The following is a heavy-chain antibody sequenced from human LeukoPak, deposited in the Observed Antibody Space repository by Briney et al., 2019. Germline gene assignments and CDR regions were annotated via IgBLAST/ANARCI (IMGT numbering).Heavy chain of an antibody. CDR1: GGSISSGGYS. V-gene: IGHV4-30-2*01. CDR2: IYHSGST. D-gene: IGHD3-22*01. CDR3: ARVLSGSNFDF. Sequence: PSETLSLTCAVSGGSISSGGYSWSWIRQPPGKGLEWIGYIYHSGSTYYNPSLKSRVTISEDTSKNQFSLKLSSVTAADTAVYYCARVLSGSNFDFWGQGALVTVSS. J-gene: IGHJ4*02.